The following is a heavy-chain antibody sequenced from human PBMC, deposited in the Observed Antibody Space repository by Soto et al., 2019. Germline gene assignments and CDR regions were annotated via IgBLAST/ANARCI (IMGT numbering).Heavy chain of an antibody. D-gene: IGHD2-2*01. CDR3: ARDAPAVDDYYYYGMDV. CDR1: GYTFTSYG. Sequence: QVQLVQSGAEVKKPGASVKVSCKASGYTFTSYGISWVRQAPGQGLEWMGWISAYNGNTNYAQKLQGRVTMTTDTSTSTAYMELRSLRSDDTAVYYCARDAPAVDDYYYYGMDVWGQGTTVTVSS. J-gene: IGHJ6*02. CDR2: ISAYNGNT. V-gene: IGHV1-18*04.